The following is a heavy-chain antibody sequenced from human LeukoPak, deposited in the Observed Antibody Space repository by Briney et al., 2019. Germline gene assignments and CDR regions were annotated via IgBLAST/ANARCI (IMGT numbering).Heavy chain of an antibody. Sequence: SETLSLTCTVSGGSISSGDYYWSWIRQPPGMGLEWIGYIYYSGSTYYNPSLKSRVTISVDMSKNQFSLKLSSVTAADTAVYYCARASMIVVVIDYWGQGTLVTVSS. J-gene: IGHJ4*02. D-gene: IGHD3-22*01. V-gene: IGHV4-30-4*01. CDR1: GGSISSGDYY. CDR3: ARASMIVVVIDY. CDR2: IYYSGST.